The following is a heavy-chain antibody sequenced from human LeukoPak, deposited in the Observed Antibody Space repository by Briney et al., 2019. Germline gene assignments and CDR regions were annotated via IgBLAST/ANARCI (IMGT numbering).Heavy chain of an antibody. Sequence: PGGSLRLSCAASGFTFSSYSMNWVRQAPGKGLEWVSSISSSSSYIYYADSVKGRFTISRDNAKNSLYLQMNSLRAEDTAVYCCAREAIAVAGLFDYWGQGTLVTVSS. V-gene: IGHV3-21*01. J-gene: IGHJ4*02. D-gene: IGHD6-19*01. CDR2: ISSSSSYI. CDR3: AREAIAVAGLFDY. CDR1: GFTFSSYS.